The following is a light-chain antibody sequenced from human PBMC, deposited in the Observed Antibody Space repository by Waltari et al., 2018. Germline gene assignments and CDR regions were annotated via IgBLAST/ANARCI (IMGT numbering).Light chain of an antibody. CDR1: QSVSNS. V-gene: IGKV3-11*01. CDR2: DVS. CDR3: HQRIACPSGT. J-gene: IGKJ5*01. Sequence: EIVLTQSPATLSLSPGERASLSCRASQSVSNSLVWYQQKPDQAPRLLIYDVSTRASGVPPMIICSVSDTDFTVSNSSLDPDDFAVDYCHQRIACPSGTFNEGTRL.